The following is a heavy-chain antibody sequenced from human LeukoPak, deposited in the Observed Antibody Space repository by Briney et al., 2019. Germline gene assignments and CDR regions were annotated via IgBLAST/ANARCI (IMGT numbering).Heavy chain of an antibody. CDR2: INPNSGGT. D-gene: IGHD3-9*01. J-gene: IGHJ4*02. V-gene: IGHV1-2*02. Sequence: GASVKVSCKASRYSFTGYYMHWVRQAPGQGLEWMGWINPNSGGTNYAQKFQGRVTMTRDTSISTAYMELSRLRSDDTAVYYCARDVRDYDILTGYYFDYWGQGTLVTVSS. CDR1: RYSFTGYY. CDR3: ARDVRDYDILTGYYFDY.